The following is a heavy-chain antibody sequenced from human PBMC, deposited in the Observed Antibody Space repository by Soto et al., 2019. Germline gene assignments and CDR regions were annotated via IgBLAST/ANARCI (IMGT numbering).Heavy chain of an antibody. D-gene: IGHD6-19*01. CDR1: GDSVSSNSAA. J-gene: IGHJ6*02. V-gene: IGHV6-1*01. Sequence: SQTLSLTCVISGDSVSSNSAAWNWIRQSPSRGLEWLGRTYYRSKWYNDYAVSVKSRITINPDTSKNQFSLQLNSVTPEDTAVYYCARIIEYSSGWGDYYYYGMDVWGQGTTVTVSS. CDR3: ARIIEYSSGWGDYYYYGMDV. CDR2: TYYRSKWYN.